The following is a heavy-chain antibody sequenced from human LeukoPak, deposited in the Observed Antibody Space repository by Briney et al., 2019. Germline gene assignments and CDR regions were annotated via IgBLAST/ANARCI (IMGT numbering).Heavy chain of an antibody. D-gene: IGHD1-1*01. CDR3: ARGRGSRTGSNGDYLDY. CDR1: GGPFSSHA. J-gene: IGHJ4*02. Sequence: SVKVSCKTSGGPFSSHAVNWVRQAPGQGLECMGRFIPILGLRNYAQRFQGRVTINADKSTSTVYMDVTSLRSEDTAVYFCARGRGSRTGSNGDYLDYWGQRTLVTVSS. V-gene: IGHV1-69*04. CDR2: FIPILGLR.